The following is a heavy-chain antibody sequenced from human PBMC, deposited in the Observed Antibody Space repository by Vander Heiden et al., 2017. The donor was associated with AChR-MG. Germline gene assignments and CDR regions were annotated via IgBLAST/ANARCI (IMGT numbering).Heavy chain of an antibody. D-gene: IGHD4-17*01. CDR1: GCTFNTYW. CDR3: ARRDRAHYYTVGSESTYFYYMGV. J-gene: IGHJ6*03. V-gene: IGHV3-74*01. CDR2: INSDGTTT. Sequence: EVQLVESGGELVQHGGSLRLSCAASGCTFNTYWMHWVRQDPGKGLVWVSRINSDGTTTDYADSVKGRFTISRDNAKNTLYLQMNSLRDEDTAVYYCARRDRAHYYTVGSESTYFYYMGVWGKGTTVTVSS.